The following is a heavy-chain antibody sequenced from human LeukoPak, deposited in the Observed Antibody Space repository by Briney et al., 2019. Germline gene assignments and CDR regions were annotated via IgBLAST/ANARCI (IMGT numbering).Heavy chain of an antibody. D-gene: IGHD6-19*01. CDR3: AKAHSSGWYTFDY. J-gene: IGHJ4*02. V-gene: IGHV3-23*01. CDR1: GFTFDDYG. CDR2: ISGSGGST. Sequence: GGSLRLSCAASGFTFDDYGMSWVRQAPGKGLEWVSAISGSGGSTYYADSVKGRFIISRDNSKNTLYLQMNSLRAEDTAVYYCAKAHSSGWYTFDYWGQGTLVTVSS.